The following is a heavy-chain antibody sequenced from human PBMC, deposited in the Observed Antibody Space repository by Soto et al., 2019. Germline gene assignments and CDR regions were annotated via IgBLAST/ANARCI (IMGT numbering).Heavy chain of an antibody. CDR1: GFTFSSYA. CDR3: AREPTYYFDY. Sequence: QVQLVESGGGVVQPGRSLRLSCAASGFTFSSYAMHWVRQAPGKGLEWVAVISYDGSNKYYADSVKGRFTISRDNSKNTLYLHMNSLRAEDTAVYYCAREPTYYFDYWGQGTLVTVSS. J-gene: IGHJ4*02. V-gene: IGHV3-30-3*01. CDR2: ISYDGSNK.